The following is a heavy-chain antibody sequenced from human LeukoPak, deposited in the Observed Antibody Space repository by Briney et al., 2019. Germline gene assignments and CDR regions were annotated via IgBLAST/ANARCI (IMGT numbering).Heavy chain of an antibody. D-gene: IGHD2-15*01. V-gene: IGHV1-46*01. J-gene: IGHJ4*02. CDR3: ARGDGYCSGGSCMIFDY. CDR1: GYTFTSYY. Sequence: ASVKVSCKASGYTFTSYYMHWVRQAPGQGLEWMGIINPSGGSTSYAQKFQGRVTMTRDMSTSTVYMELSSLRSEDTAVYYCARGDGYCSGGSCMIFDYWGQGTLVTVSS. CDR2: INPSGGST.